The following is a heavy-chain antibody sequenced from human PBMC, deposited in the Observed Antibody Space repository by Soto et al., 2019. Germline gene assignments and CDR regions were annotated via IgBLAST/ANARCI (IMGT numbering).Heavy chain of an antibody. D-gene: IGHD3-10*01. CDR3: ARDERGSGSYFGRLNWFDP. Sequence: ASVKVSCKASGYTFTSYGISWVRQAPGQGIEWMGWISGYTGNTNYAQKVQGRVTLTTDTSTSTAYMELTSLTPDDTAVYYCARDERGSGSYFGRLNWFDPWGQ. CDR2: ISGYTGNT. CDR1: GYTFTSYG. V-gene: IGHV1-18*01. J-gene: IGHJ5*02.